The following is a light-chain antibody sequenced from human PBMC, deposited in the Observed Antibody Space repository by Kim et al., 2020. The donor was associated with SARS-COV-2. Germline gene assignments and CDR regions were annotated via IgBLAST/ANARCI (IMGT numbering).Light chain of an antibody. CDR2: DVS. V-gene: IGKV3-20*01. Sequence: CAGGRGTRAGRASKTVTRGKLAWYQQRPGQAPRLLVYDVSNRASGIPDRFSGSGSGTDFSLSISRLEPEDFAVYFCQQYATSPPYTCGQGTKLEI. CDR3: QQYATSPPYT. CDR1: KTVTRGK. J-gene: IGKJ2*01.